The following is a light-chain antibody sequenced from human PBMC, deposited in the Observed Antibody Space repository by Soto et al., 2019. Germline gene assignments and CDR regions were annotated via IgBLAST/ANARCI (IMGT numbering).Light chain of an antibody. CDR1: FSNIGSNF. Sequence: QSALTQPPSASGTPGQTVTISCSGRFSNIGSNFIYWYQQLPGTAPKLLIYRNNERPSGVPDRFSASKSGTSASLAISGLRSEDEADYHCAAWDDSLSGVVFGGGTKVTVL. CDR3: AAWDDSLSGVV. CDR2: RNN. J-gene: IGLJ3*02. V-gene: IGLV1-47*01.